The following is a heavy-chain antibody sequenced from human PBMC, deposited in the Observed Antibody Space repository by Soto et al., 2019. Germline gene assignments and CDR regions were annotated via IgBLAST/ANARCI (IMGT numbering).Heavy chain of an antibody. CDR1: GDSVSSNSAA. V-gene: IGHV6-1*01. D-gene: IGHD6-19*01. CDR3: ARGSEPNSSGWYLSSYGMDV. J-gene: IGHJ6*02. CDR2: TYYRSKWYN. Sequence: SQTLSITCAISGDSVSSNSAAWNWIRQSPSRGLEWLGRTYYRSKWYNDYAVSVKSRITINPDTSKNQFSLQLNSVTPEDTAVYYCARGSEPNSSGWYLSSYGMDVWGQGTTVTVSS.